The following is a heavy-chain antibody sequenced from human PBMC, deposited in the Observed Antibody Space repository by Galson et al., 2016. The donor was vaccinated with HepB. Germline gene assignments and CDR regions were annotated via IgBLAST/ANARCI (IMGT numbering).Heavy chain of an antibody. D-gene: IGHD3-10*01. CDR2: ISWNGGTI. CDR1: GFTFEDFA. CDR3: VKDLVRTVSGDFCFED. Sequence: SLRLSCAVSGFTFEDFAMHWVRQAPGKGLEWVSVISWNGGTIGYADSVMGRFMISRDNAKNSLDLQMNSLRPEDTALYFCVKDLVRTVSGDFCFEDWGRGTLVPVSS. V-gene: IGHV3-9*01. J-gene: IGHJ4*02.